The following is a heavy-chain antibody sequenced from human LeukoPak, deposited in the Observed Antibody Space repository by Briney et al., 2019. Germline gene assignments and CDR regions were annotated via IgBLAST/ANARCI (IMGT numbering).Heavy chain of an antibody. CDR3: AKDLHYYDRSGYGFIHY. CDR1: GFTFSNFA. V-gene: IGHV3-23*01. J-gene: IGHJ4*02. Sequence: GGSLRLSCAASGFTFSNFAMSWARQAPAKGLEWVSALSGSGGSTYYADSVKGRFTISRDNSKNTLYLQMNSLRAEDTAVYYCAKDLHYYDRSGYGFIHYRGRGTLVTVSS. CDR2: LSGSGGST. D-gene: IGHD3-22*01.